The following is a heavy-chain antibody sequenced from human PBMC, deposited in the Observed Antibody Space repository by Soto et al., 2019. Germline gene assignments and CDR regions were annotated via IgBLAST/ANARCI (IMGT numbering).Heavy chain of an antibody. D-gene: IGHD3-3*01. V-gene: IGHV1-24*01. Sequence: ASVKVSCKVSGYTLTELSRHWVRQAPGKGLEWMGGFDPEDGETIYAQKFQGRVTMTEDTSTDTAYMELSSLRSEDTAVYYCATRPSGAWYYDFWSGYYPFDYWGQGTLVTVSS. CDR1: GYTLTELS. CDR3: ATRPSGAWYYDFWSGYYPFDY. CDR2: FDPEDGET. J-gene: IGHJ4*02.